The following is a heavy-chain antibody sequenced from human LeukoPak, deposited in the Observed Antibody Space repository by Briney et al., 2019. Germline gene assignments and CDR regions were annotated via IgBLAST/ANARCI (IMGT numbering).Heavy chain of an antibody. CDR3: ARDLRIVGAQLGY. D-gene: IGHD1-26*01. J-gene: IGHJ4*02. CDR1: GFTFSSYA. V-gene: IGHV3-30-3*01. Sequence: PVGSLRLSCAASGFTFSSYAMHTVREAPRKGLEWGAVISYDGSNKYYADSVKGRFTISRDNSKNTLYLQMNSLRAEDTAVCYCARDLRIVGAQLGYWGQGTLVTVSS. CDR2: ISYDGSNK.